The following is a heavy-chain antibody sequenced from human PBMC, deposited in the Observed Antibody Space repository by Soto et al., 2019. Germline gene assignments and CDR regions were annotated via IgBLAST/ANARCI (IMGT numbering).Heavy chain of an antibody. Sequence: SRTLSLTCAISGDSVSSNSAAWNWIRQSPSRGLEWLGRTYYRSKWYNDYAVSVKSRITINPDTSKNQFSLQLNSVTPEDTAVYYCARGSEPNSSGWYLSSYGMDVWGQGTTVTVS. V-gene: IGHV6-1*01. J-gene: IGHJ6*02. D-gene: IGHD6-19*01. CDR2: TYYRSKWYN. CDR1: GDSVSSNSAA. CDR3: ARGSEPNSSGWYLSSYGMDV.